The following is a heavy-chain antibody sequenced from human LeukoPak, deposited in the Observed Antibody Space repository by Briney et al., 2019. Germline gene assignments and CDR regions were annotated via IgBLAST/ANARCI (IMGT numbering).Heavy chain of an antibody. J-gene: IGHJ4*02. D-gene: IGHD5-24*01. CDR1: GFTFSSYS. CDR2: ISSSSSYI. CDR3: ARGWLQFDY. V-gene: IGHV3-21*01. Sequence: GGSLRLSCAASGFTFSSYSMNWVRQAPGKGLEWVSSISSSSSYIYYADSVKGRFTISRDNAKNSLYLQMSSMGAEDTAAYYCARGWLQFDYWGQGTLVTVSS.